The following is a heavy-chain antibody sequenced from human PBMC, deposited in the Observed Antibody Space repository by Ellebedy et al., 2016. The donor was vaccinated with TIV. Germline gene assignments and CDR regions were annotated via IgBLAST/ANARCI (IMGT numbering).Heavy chain of an antibody. CDR3: ARGTFDY. Sequence: ASVKVSCXASGYTFTSYDISWVRQAPGQGLEWMGWISAYNGNTNYAQKLQGRVTITRDTSASTAYMELSSLRSEDTAVYYCARGTFDYWGQGTLVTVSS. J-gene: IGHJ4*02. CDR2: ISAYNGNT. V-gene: IGHV1-18*04. CDR1: GYTFTSYD.